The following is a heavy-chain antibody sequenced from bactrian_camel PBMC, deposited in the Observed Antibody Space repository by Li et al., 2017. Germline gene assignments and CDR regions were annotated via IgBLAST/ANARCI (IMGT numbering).Heavy chain of an antibody. J-gene: IGHJ4*01. V-gene: IGHV3S1*01. Sequence: HVQLVESGGGSVQSGGSLRLSCVASGATFSQFFMGWFRQAPGKERVGVASIDTGAMGAYNTYFRDSVKGRFTISRDSAKNTLYLPMNNLKPEDTAMYYCAALRSPCTVYSGADYKGQGTQVTVS. CDR2: IDTGAMGAYNT. D-gene: IGHD2*01. CDR1: GATFSQFF.